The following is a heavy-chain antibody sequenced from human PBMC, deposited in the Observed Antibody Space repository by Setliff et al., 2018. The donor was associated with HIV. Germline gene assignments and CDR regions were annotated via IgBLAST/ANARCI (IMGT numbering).Heavy chain of an antibody. CDR3: ARGVGNWNGIHHYYMDF. CDR1: GVSVSSHY. CDR2: IYYRVNT. D-gene: IGHD1-20*01. Sequence: SETLSLTCAVSGVSVSSHYWSWVRQPPGKGREWIGFIYYRVNTNNSPSLKSRVSMSVDTSKNQVSLKLSSVTAADTAVYYCARGVGNWNGIHHYYMDFWGKGTTVTVSS. V-gene: IGHV4-59*02. J-gene: IGHJ6*03.